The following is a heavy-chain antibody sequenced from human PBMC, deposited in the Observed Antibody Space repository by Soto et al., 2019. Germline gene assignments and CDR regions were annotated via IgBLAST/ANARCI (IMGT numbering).Heavy chain of an antibody. J-gene: IGHJ4*02. CDR1: GYTFTSYY. V-gene: IGHV1-46*01. Sequence: ASVKVSCKASGYTFTSYYMHWVRQAPGQGLEWMGIINPSGGSTNYAQKFQGRVTMTRDTSTSTVYMELSSLRSEDTAVYYCARDPTYYYDSSGYSFDYWGQGTLVTVSS. CDR2: INPSGGST. CDR3: ARDPTYYYDSSGYSFDY. D-gene: IGHD3-22*01.